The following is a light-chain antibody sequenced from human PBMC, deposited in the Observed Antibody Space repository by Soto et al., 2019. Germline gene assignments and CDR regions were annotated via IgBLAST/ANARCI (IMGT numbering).Light chain of an antibody. V-gene: IGLV1-47*02. CDR2: SNN. CDR1: SSNIGSNY. CDR3: AAWDDSLSKV. J-gene: IGLJ1*01. Sequence: VLTDPPSASGTPGQRVTISFSGSSSNIGSNYVYWYQQLPGTAPKLLIYSNNQRPSGVPDRFSGSKSGTSASLAISGLRSEDEADYYCAAWDDSLSKVFGTGTNVTVL.